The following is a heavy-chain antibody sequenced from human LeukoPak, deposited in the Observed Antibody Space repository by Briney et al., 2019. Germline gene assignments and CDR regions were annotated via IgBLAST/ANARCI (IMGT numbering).Heavy chain of an antibody. V-gene: IGHV1-69*04. CDR1: GGTFSSYA. Sequence: SVKVSCKASGGTFSSYAISSVRQAPGQGLEWMGRIIPILGIANYAQKFQGRVTITADKSTSTAYMELSSLRSEDTAVYYCARDLAYCSGGSCSKPNPFDYWGQGTLVTVSS. CDR3: ARDLAYCSGGSCSKPNPFDY. D-gene: IGHD2-15*01. J-gene: IGHJ4*02. CDR2: IIPILGIA.